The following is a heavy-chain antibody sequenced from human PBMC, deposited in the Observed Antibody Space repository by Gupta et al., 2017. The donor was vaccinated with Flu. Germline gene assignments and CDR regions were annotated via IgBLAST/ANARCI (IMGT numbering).Heavy chain of an antibody. CDR2: ISYDGSIK. CDR3: ARDRADTAMVTSNAFDV. Sequence: QVQLVQSGGGVVQPGRSLRLSCEASGFPLSHFGMYWVRQAPGRGLEWVGLISYDGSIKRYGDSVKGRFTISRDNSRNTLYLLMDRLRPDDTAVYFCARDRADTAMVTSNAFDVWGQGTMVTVSS. V-gene: IGHV3-30*03. D-gene: IGHD5-18*01. J-gene: IGHJ3*01. CDR1: GFPLSHFG.